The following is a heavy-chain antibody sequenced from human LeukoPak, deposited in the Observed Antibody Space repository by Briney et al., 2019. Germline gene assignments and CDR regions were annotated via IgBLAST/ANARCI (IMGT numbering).Heavy chain of an antibody. J-gene: IGHJ6*02. V-gene: IGHV4-30-4*01. CDR1: GGSISSGDYY. CDR2: IYYSGST. D-gene: IGHD3-3*01. Sequence: PSETLSLTCTVSGGSISSGDYYWSWIRQPPGKGLEWIGYIYYSGSTYYNPSLKSRVTIPVDTSKNQFSLKLSSVTAADTAVYYCARGGTDFWSGYYTFVDVWGQGTTVTVSS. CDR3: ARGGTDFWSGYYTFVDV.